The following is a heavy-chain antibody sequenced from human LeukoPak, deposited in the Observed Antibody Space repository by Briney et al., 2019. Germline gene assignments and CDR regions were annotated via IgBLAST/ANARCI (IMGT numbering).Heavy chain of an antibody. CDR2: IRYDGSNK. V-gene: IGHV3-30*02. CDR3: AKEGGYSSSGLFGYMDV. D-gene: IGHD6-13*01. Sequence: GGSLRLSCAASGFTFSSYGMHWVRQAPGKGLEWVAFIRYDGSNKYYADSVKGRFTISRDNAKNSLYLQMNSLRAEDMALYYCAKEGGYSSSGLFGYMDVWGKGTTVTVSS. CDR1: GFTFSSYG. J-gene: IGHJ6*03.